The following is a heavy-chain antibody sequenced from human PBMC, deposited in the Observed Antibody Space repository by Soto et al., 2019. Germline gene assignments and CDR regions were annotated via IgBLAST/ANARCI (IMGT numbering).Heavy chain of an antibody. V-gene: IGHV4-30-4*01. CDR2: ISYSGST. D-gene: IGHD2-15*01. CDR1: GGSISSGNYY. Sequence: SETLSLTCTVSGGSISSGNYYWSWIRQPPGRGLEWIGFISYSGSTYYSTSLKSRVTISVDTSKSQFSLNLSFVTAADTAVYYCATMGTPATGLYFFDYWGQGSLVTVSS. CDR3: ATMGTPATGLYFFDY. J-gene: IGHJ4*02.